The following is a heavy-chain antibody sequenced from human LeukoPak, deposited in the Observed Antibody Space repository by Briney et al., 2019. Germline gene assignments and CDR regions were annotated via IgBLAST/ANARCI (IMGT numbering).Heavy chain of an antibody. V-gene: IGHV4-30-2*01. Sequence: PSQTLSLTCAVSGGSISSGGYSWSWIRQPPGKGLEWIGYIYHSGSTYYNPSLKSRVTISADRSKNQFSLRLSSVTAADTAVYYCARGDVRFDPWGQGTLVTVSS. CDR1: GGSISSGGYS. CDR3: ARGDVRFDP. J-gene: IGHJ5*02. CDR2: IYHSGST.